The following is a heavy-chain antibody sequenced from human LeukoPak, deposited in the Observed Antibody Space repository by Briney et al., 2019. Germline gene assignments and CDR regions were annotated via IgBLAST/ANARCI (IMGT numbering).Heavy chain of an antibody. J-gene: IGHJ4*02. D-gene: IGHD5-24*01. CDR1: GFTFSSYA. V-gene: IGHV3-33*08. CDR2: IWYDGSNK. Sequence: PGRSLRLSCAASGFTFSSYAMHWVRQAPGKGLEWVAVIWYDGSNKYYADSVKGRFTISRDNSKNTLYLQMNSLRAEDTAVYYCARDSTRDGYPTDLDYWGQGTLVTVSS. CDR3: ARDSTRDGYPTDLDY.